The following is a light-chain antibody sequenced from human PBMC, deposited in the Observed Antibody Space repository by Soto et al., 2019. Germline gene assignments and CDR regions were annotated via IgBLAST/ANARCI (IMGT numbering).Light chain of an antibody. CDR1: QSVSSN. V-gene: IGKV3-15*01. J-gene: IGKJ1*01. CDR2: GAS. CDR3: QQYAFSRT. Sequence: EIVMTQSPATLSVSPGERATLSCRASQSVSSNLAWYQQKPGQAPRLLIYGASTRATGIPARFSGSGSGTEFTLTISSLQSEDFAVYYCQQYAFSRTFGQGSKVEIK.